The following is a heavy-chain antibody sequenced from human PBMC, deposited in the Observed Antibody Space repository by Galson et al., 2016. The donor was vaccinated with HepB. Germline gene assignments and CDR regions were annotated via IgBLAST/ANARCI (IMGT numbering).Heavy chain of an antibody. Sequence: SVKVSCKASGGTFSSYMISWVRQAPGQGLEWMGGVIPLFGTAKYAPKFQGRVTITAEESTSTGYMELSSLRFEDTAVYYCVRGIVGDTRWGQGTLVTVSS. V-gene: IGHV1-69*13. CDR3: VRGIVGDTR. D-gene: IGHD1-26*01. J-gene: IGHJ4*02. CDR2: VIPLFGTA. CDR1: GGTFSSYM.